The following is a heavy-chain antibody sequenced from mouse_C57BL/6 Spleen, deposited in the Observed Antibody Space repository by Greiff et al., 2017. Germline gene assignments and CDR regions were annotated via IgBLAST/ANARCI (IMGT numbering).Heavy chain of an antibody. J-gene: IGHJ3*01. CDR2: ISYDGSN. CDR1: GYSITSGYY. CDR3: ARRYGSSSWFAY. V-gene: IGHV3-6*01. Sequence: EVKLQESGPGLVKPSQSLSLTCSVTGYSITSGYYWNWIRQFPGNKLEWMGYISYDGSNNYNPSLKNRISITRDTSKNQFFLKLNSVTTEDTATYYCARRYGSSSWFAYWGQGTLVTVSA. D-gene: IGHD1-1*01.